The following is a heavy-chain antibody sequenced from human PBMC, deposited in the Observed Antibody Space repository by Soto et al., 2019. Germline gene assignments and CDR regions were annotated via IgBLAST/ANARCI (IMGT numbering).Heavy chain of an antibody. CDR1: GFTFGKSA. J-gene: IGHJ4*02. Sequence: VQLLESGGGLVQPGRSLRLSCAASGFTFGKSAMTWVRHTPGQGLQYVSSITDSGKSTYYTDCVRGRFIISRDNSKNILFLPMNSLRAEDTAVYFCAKAVLDRGVDSWGQGTLVTVSS. CDR2: ITDSGKST. CDR3: AKAVLDRGVDS. V-gene: IGHV3-23*01.